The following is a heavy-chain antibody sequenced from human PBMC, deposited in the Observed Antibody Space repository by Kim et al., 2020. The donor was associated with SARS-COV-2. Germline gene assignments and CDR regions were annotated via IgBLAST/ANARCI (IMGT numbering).Heavy chain of an antibody. CDR2: IYHSGTT. CDR1: GVSISSNNW. CDR3: ARPVAGSVWDV. V-gene: IGHV4-4*02. Sequence: SETLSLTCAVSGVSISSNNWWSWVRQPPGRGLEWIGDIYHSGTTNYNPSLKRRVTISVDKSKNQFSLILTSVTAADTAIYYCARPVAGSVWDVWGPGTTV. D-gene: IGHD6-19*01. J-gene: IGHJ6*02.